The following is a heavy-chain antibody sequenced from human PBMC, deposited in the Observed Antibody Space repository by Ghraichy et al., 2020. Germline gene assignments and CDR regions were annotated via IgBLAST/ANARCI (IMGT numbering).Heavy chain of an antibody. CDR2: INHSGST. CDR3: ARGRSIVVVVGRPTPNWFDP. V-gene: IGHV4-34*01. J-gene: IGHJ5*02. Sequence: SQTLSLTCAVYGGSFSGYYWSWIRQPPGKGLEWIGEINHSGSTNYNPSLKSRVTISVDTSKNQFSLKLSSVTAADTAVYYCARGRSIVVVVGRPTPNWFDPWGQGTLVTVSS. D-gene: IGHD2-15*01. CDR1: GGSFSGYY.